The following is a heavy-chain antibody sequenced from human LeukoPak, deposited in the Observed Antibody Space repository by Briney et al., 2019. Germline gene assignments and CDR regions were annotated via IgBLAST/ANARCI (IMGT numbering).Heavy chain of an antibody. V-gene: IGHV1-18*01. CDR1: GYTFTSYG. CDR3: ARDQEADYGDYADAFDI. CDR2: ISAYNGNT. D-gene: IGHD4-17*01. J-gene: IGHJ3*02. Sequence: GASVKVSCKASGYTFTSYGISWVRQAPGQGLEWMGWISAYNGNTNYAQKLQGRVTMTTDTSTSTAYMELRSLRSDDTAVYYCARDQEADYGDYADAFDIWGQGTMVTVSS.